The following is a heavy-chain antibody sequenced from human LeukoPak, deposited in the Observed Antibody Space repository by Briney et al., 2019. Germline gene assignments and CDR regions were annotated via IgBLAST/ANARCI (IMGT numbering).Heavy chain of an antibody. CDR1: GVTFSSYG. V-gene: IGHV3-30*18. CDR3: AKDPRSSGWYKVGMDV. CDR2: IAYDGSNK. D-gene: IGHD6-19*01. J-gene: IGHJ6*02. Sequence: QPGRSLRLSCAASGVTFSSYGMHWVRQAPGKGLECVAVIAYDGSNKYYADSVKGRFTISRDNSKNTLYLQMNSLRAEDTAVYYCAKDPRSSGWYKVGMDVWGQGTTVTVSS.